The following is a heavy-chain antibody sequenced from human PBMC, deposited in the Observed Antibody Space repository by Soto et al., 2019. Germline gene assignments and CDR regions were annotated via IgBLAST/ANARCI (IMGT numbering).Heavy chain of an antibody. V-gene: IGHV4-59*01. CDR2: IYYSGST. Sequence: QVQLQESGPGLVKPSETLSLTCTVSGGSISSYYWSWIRQPPGKGLEWIGYIYYSGSTNYNPSLKSRVTTAVDTSKNEFSPKRSSVTAADTAVYYCARSYRRFCSGGSCSSYYYYSMDVWGKGTAVTVSS. J-gene: IGHJ6*03. D-gene: IGHD2-15*01. CDR1: GGSISSYY. CDR3: ARSYRRFCSGGSCSSYYYYSMDV.